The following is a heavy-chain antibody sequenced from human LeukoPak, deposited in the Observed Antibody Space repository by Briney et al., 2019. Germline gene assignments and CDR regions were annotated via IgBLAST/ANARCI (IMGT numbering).Heavy chain of an antibody. CDR3: TTQTDTSGYEDY. CDR1: GFTFSNAW. V-gene: IGHV3-15*01. J-gene: IGHJ4*02. D-gene: IGHD5-12*01. Sequence: GGSLRLSCAASGFTFSNAWMSWVRQAPGKGLEWVGRIKSKTDGGTTDYAAPVKGRFTISRDDSKNTLYQQMNSLKTEDTAVYYCTTQTDTSGYEDYWGQGTLVTVSS. CDR2: IKSKTDGGTT.